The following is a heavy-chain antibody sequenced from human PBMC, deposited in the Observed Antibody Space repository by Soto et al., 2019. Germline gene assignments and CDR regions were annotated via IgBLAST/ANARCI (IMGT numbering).Heavy chain of an antibody. V-gene: IGHV2-5*02. Sequence: QINLIESGPTLVKPTQTLTLTCTFSGFSLSTSGAAVGWVRQPPGRALEWLALIYWDGDKRYNASLGNRLTNTKDTSMNQVVLTLTNVDPADTATYYGAHRSTMTIFGLIIDNGIWFDPWGQGTRVIVSS. D-gene: IGHD3-3*01. CDR3: AHRSTMTIFGLIIDNGIWFDP. CDR1: GFSLSTSGAA. CDR2: IYWDGDK. J-gene: IGHJ5*02.